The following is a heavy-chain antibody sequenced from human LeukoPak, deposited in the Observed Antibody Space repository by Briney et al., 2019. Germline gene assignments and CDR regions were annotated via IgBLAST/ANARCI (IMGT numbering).Heavy chain of an antibody. D-gene: IGHD3-10*01. CDR2: ITGSGSTT. CDR1: GFAFSNYG. Sequence: GGSVRLSCAASGFAFSNYGMNWVRQAPGKGLEWVSGITGSGSTTYYADSVKGRFTISRDNSKNTLYLQMNSLKTEDTAVYYCTSLMVRGVRVFDYWGQGTLVTVSS. V-gene: IGHV3-23*01. J-gene: IGHJ4*02. CDR3: TSLMVRGVRVFDY.